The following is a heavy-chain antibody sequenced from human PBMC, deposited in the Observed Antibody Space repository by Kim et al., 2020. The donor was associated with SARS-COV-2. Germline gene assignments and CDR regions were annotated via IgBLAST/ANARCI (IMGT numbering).Heavy chain of an antibody. CDR2: RT. J-gene: IGHJ4*02. D-gene: IGHD7-27*01. Sequence: RTTYAGSVRGRFTIARDNTKNTLYLQMDSLRAEDTAVYYCARDVAGQSGRWGQGTLVTVSS. CDR3: ARDVAGQSGR. V-gene: IGHV3-74*03.